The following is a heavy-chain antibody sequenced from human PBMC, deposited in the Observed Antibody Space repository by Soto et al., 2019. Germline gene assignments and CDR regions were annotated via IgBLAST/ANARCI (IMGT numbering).Heavy chain of an antibody. V-gene: IGHV3-7*03. D-gene: IGHD6-19*01. Sequence: VQLVESGGTLVQPGGSLRLFCAASGFTFSAYWMTWVRQAPGRGLEWVANITQDAHETNYVDSLRGRVTISRDNAHNSLYLHMSSLRVDDTAVYYCAREDDTSGRSGVDHFSYFYGMDVWGQGTTVPVSS. J-gene: IGHJ6*02. CDR3: AREDDTSGRSGVDHFSYFYGMDV. CDR2: ITQDAHET. CDR1: GFTFSAYW.